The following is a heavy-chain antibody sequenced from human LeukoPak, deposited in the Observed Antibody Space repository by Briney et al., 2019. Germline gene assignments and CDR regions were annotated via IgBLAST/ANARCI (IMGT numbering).Heavy chain of an antibody. CDR3: ARTARYYYGSGSYPRTWWFDP. CDR2: INHSGST. CDR1: GGSFSGYY. V-gene: IGHV4-34*01. J-gene: IGHJ5*02. D-gene: IGHD3-10*01. Sequence: SETLSLTCAVYGGSFSGYYWSWIRQPPGKGLEWIGEINHSGSTNYNPSLKSRVTISVDTSKNQFSLKLSPVTAADTAVYYCARTARYYYGSGSYPRTWWFDPWGQGTLVTVSS.